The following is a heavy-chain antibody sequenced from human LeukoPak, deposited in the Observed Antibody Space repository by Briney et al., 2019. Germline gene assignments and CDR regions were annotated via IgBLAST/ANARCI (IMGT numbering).Heavy chain of an antibody. CDR1: GFTFSSHA. Sequence: GGSLRLSCAASGFTFSSHAMSWVRQAPGKGLEWVSAIFGSGGSTFYADSVKGRLTISRDNSKNTLFLQMNSLRAEDTAVYYCAKANYGDYGYYFDSWGQGTLVTVSS. CDR2: IFGSGGST. D-gene: IGHD4-17*01. CDR3: AKANYGDYGYYFDS. J-gene: IGHJ4*02. V-gene: IGHV3-23*01.